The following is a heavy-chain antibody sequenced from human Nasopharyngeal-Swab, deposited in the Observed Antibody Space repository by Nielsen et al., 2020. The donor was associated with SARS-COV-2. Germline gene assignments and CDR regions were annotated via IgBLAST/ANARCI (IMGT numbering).Heavy chain of an antibody. D-gene: IGHD5-24*01. Sequence: WVRQAPGQGFEWMGGIIPIFGTANYAQKFQGRVTITADESTSTAYMELSSLRSEDTAVYYCARAVEAYYYYGMDVWGQGTTVTVSS. CDR2: IIPIFGTA. J-gene: IGHJ6*02. CDR3: ARAVEAYYYYGMDV. V-gene: IGHV1-69*01.